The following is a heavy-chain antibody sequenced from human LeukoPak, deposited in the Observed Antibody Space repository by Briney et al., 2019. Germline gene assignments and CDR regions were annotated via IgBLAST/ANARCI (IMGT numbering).Heavy chain of an antibody. Sequence: GESLRISCKGSGSRFTSYWISWVRQMPGKGLEWMGRIDPSDSYTNYSPSFQGHVTISADKSISTAYLQWSSLKASDTAMYYCARHSYGSGSYYYYYGMDVWGKGTTVTVSS. V-gene: IGHV5-10-1*01. D-gene: IGHD3-10*01. CDR3: ARHSYGSGSYYYYYGMDV. CDR2: IDPSDSYT. CDR1: GSRFTSYW. J-gene: IGHJ6*04.